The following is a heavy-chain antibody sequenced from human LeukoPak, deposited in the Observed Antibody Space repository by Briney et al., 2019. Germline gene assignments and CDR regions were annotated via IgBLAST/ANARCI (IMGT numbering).Heavy chain of an antibody. V-gene: IGHV3-23*01. CDR2: ISGSGGST. CDR1: GFTFSSYA. CDR3: AKDPYVWGSYEIDY. D-gene: IGHD3-16*01. J-gene: IGHJ4*02. Sequence: GGSLRLSCAASGFTFSSYAMSWVRQAPGKGLEWVSAISGSGGSTYYADSVKGRFTISRDNSKNTLYLQTNSLRAEDTAVYYCAKDPYVWGSYEIDYWGQGTLVTVSS.